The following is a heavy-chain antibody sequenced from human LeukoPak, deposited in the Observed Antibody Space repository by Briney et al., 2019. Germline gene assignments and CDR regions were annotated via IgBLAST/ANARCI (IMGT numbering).Heavy chain of an antibody. CDR3: AKERDTAMVTIDY. D-gene: IGHD5-18*01. V-gene: IGHV3-30*02. Sequence: GGSLRLSRAASGFTFSSYGMHWVRQAPGKGLEWVAFIRYDGSNKYYADSVKGRFTISRDNSKNTLYLQMNSLRAEDTAVYYCAKERDTAMVTIDYWGQGTLVTVSS. J-gene: IGHJ4*02. CDR2: IRYDGSNK. CDR1: GFTFSSYG.